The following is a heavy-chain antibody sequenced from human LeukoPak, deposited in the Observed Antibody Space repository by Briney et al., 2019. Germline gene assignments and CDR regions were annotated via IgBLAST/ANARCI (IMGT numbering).Heavy chain of an antibody. J-gene: IGHJ6*03. CDR3: ARAVTYYYDSSGYYSPGYYYYYMDV. D-gene: IGHD3-22*01. Sequence: KPSETLSLTCAVYGESFSGYYWSWIRQPPGKGLEWIGEINHSGSTNYNPSLKSRVTISVDTSKNQFSLKLSSVTAADTAVYYCARAVTYYYDSSGYYSPGYYYYYMDVWGKGTTVTVSS. V-gene: IGHV4-34*01. CDR2: INHSGST. CDR1: GESFSGYY.